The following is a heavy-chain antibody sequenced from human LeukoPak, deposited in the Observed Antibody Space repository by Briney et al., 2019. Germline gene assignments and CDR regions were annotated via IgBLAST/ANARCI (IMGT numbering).Heavy chain of an antibody. V-gene: IGHV1-69*13. D-gene: IGHD1-20*01. CDR3: AKDPGYNWNYLDY. Sequence: AASVKVSCKASGGTFNSYAISWVRQAPGQGLEWMGGIIPIFGTANYAQKFQGRVTITADESTSTAYMELSSLRAEDTAVYYCAKDPGYNWNYLDYWGQGTLVTVSS. CDR1: GGTFNSYA. J-gene: IGHJ4*02. CDR2: IIPIFGTA.